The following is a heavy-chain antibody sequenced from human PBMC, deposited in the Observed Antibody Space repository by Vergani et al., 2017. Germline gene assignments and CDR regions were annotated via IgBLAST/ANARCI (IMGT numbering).Heavy chain of an antibody. CDR1: GFTFDDYA. Sequence: EVQLVESGGGLVQPGRSLRLSCAASGFTFDDYAMHWVRQAPGKGLEWVSGISWNSGSIGYADSVKGRFTISRDNSKKTLYLQMNSLRAEDTAVYYCAGDGTDIVVVPAAIGAFDIWGQGTMVTVSS. V-gene: IGHV3-9*01. CDR3: AGDGTDIVVVPAAIGAFDI. J-gene: IGHJ3*02. CDR2: ISWNSGSI. D-gene: IGHD2-2*02.